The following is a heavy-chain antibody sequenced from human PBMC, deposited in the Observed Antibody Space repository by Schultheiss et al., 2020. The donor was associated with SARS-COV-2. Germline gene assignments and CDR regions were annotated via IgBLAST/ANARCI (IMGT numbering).Heavy chain of an antibody. D-gene: IGHD6-6*01. CDR1: GGSVSSGSYY. CDR2: IYYSGTT. V-gene: IGHV4-61*01. Sequence: SETLSLTCTVSGGSVSSGSYYWSWIRQPPGKGLEWIGYIYYSGTTNYNPSLKSRVTISVDTSKNQFSLKLSSVTAADTAVYYCASGIAARPVGWFDPWGQGTLVTVSS. CDR3: ASGIAARPVGWFDP. J-gene: IGHJ5*02.